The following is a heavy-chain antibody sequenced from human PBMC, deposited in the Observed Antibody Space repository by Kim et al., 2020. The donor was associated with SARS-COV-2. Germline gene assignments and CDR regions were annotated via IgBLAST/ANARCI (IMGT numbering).Heavy chain of an antibody. D-gene: IGHD4-17*01. J-gene: IGHJ4*02. CDR3: ARSYGDYYFDY. Sequence: RTYYADSGKGRFTISRHNSKNTLYLQMNSLRAEDTAVYYCARSYGDYYFDYWGQGTLVTVSS. V-gene: IGHV3-53*04. CDR2: RT.